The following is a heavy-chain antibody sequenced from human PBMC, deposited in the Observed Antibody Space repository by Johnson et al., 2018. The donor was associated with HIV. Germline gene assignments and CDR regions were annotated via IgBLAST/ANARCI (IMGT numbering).Heavy chain of an antibody. D-gene: IGHD4-17*01. CDR1: GFTFSDYY. CDR3: ARRTVTALFDI. CDR2: ISSSGDIL. J-gene: IGHJ3*02. V-gene: IGHV3-11*04. Sequence: QVQLVESGGGLVKPGGSLRLSCAASGFTFSDYYMTWIRQAPGTGLEWLSFISSSGDILRYADSVKGRFTISRDNATNSLILQMNSLRDEDTAVYYCARRTVTALFDIWGQGTLVTVSS.